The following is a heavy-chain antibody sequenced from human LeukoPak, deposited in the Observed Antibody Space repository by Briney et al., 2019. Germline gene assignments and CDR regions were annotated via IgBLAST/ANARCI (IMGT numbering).Heavy chain of an antibody. CDR3: ARVRGAQLVRRYYYMDV. Sequence: SETLSLTCTVSGGPISSYYWSWIRQPPGKGLEWIGYIYYSGSTHYNPSLKSRVTISVDTSKNQFSLKLSSVTAADTAVYYCARVRGAQLVRRYYYMDVWGKGTTVTVSS. J-gene: IGHJ6*03. D-gene: IGHD6-6*01. CDR2: IYYSGST. V-gene: IGHV4-59*01. CDR1: GGPISSYY.